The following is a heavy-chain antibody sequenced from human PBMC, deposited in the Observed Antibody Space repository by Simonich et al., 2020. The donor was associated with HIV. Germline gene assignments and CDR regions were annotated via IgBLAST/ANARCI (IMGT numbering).Heavy chain of an antibody. V-gene: IGHV4-34*01. Sequence: QVQLQQWGAGLLKPSETLSLTCAVYGGSFSSYYWSWIRQPPGKGLESIGEINHSGSTTYNPSLKSRVTISVDPSKNQFSLRLSSVTAADTAVYYCARRRILTTYYFRDYYYYMDVWGEGTTVTVSS. CDR3: ARRRILTTYYFRDYYYYMDV. CDR2: INHSGST. CDR1: GGSFSSYY. D-gene: IGHD3-9*01. J-gene: IGHJ6*03.